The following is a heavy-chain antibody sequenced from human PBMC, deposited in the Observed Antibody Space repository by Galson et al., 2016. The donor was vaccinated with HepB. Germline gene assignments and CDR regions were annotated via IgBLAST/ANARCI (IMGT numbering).Heavy chain of an antibody. CDR1: GFTFSNYW. J-gene: IGHJ4*02. CDR2: INSDGSST. V-gene: IGHV3-74*01. CDR3: ASSAMDY. Sequence: SLRLSCAASGFTFSNYWMHWVRQAPGKGLVWVSRINSDGSSTSYADSVKGRFTISRDNAKPTLYLQMNSLRAEDTSVYYCASSAMDYWGQGTLVTVSS. D-gene: IGHD2-2*01.